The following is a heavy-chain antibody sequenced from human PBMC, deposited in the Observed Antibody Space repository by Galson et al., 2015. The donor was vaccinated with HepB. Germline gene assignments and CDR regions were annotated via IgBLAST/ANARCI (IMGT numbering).Heavy chain of an antibody. Sequence: QSGAEVKQPGESLKISCKGSGYSFTNYWIGWVRQVPGKGLEWMGIIQPGDSETRYSPSFQGQVTISADKSINAVYLQWGSLKASDTAMYYCVRPGSIAIFGVVTIGAFEVWGQGTMVIVSS. J-gene: IGHJ3*01. V-gene: IGHV5-51*03. CDR1: GYSFTNYW. CDR3: VRPGSIAIFGVVTIGAFEV. CDR2: IQPGDSET. D-gene: IGHD3-3*01.